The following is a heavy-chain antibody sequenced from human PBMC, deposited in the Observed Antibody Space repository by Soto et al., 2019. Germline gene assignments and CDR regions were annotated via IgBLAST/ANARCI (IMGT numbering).Heavy chain of an antibody. CDR1: GFTFSSYW. Sequence: EVQLVESGGGLVQPGGSLRLSCAASGFTFSSYWMSWVRQAPGKGLERVANIKQDGSEKYYVDSVKGRFTISRDNAKNSLYLQMNSLRAEDTAVYYCRYSRYDAFDIWGQGTMVTVSS. V-gene: IGHV3-7*01. J-gene: IGHJ3*02. CDR3: RYSRYDAFDI. D-gene: IGHD6-13*01. CDR2: IKQDGSEK.